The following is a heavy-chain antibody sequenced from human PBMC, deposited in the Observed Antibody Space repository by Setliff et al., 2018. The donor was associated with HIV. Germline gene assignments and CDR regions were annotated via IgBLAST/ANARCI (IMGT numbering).Heavy chain of an antibody. V-gene: IGHV4-39*07. D-gene: IGHD2-15*01. CDR3: ARVDRVESAFDI. J-gene: IGHJ3*02. Sequence: PSETLSLTCTVSGGSFTSRSYYWGWIRQPPGKGLEWIGSIFYSGSTKYNSSLKRRVTMSIDTSKNQFSLKLSSATAADTAIYYCARVDRVESAFDIWGQGAMVTVSS. CDR1: GGSFTSRSYY. CDR2: IFYSGST.